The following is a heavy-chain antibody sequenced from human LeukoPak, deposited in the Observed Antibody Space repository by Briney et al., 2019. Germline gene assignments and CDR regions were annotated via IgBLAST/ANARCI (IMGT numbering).Heavy chain of an antibody. CDR1: GFTFSSYG. CDR2: IWYDGSNK. D-gene: IGHD3-22*01. V-gene: IGHV3-33*01. CDR3: ARDQGPDHYDSGYNDY. Sequence: GGSLRLSCAASGFTFSSYGMHWVRHAPGKGLEWVAVIWYDGSNKYYADSVKGRFTISRDNSKSTLYLQMNSLRAEDTAVYYCARDQGPDHYDSGYNDYWGQGTLVTVSS. J-gene: IGHJ4*02.